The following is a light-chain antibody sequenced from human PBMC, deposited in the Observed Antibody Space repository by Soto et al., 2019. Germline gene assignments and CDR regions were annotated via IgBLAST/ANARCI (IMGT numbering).Light chain of an antibody. V-gene: IGKV3-20*01. CDR3: HQYGTASLT. Sequence: EVVLTQSPGTLSLSPGERATLSCRASQSVAASYLAWYQQKRGQAPRLLIYGASSRATGIPDRFSGSGSGTDFTRTISRLELEDFSVYYCHQYGTASLTFGPGTKVDIK. CDR1: QSVAASY. CDR2: GAS. J-gene: IGKJ3*01.